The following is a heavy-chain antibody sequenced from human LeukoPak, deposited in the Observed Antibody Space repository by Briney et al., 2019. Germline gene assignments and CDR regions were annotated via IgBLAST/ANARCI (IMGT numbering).Heavy chain of an antibody. CDR3: AKTATYYYYYGMDV. CDR2: ISYDGSNK. V-gene: IGHV3-30*18. CDR1: GFTLSSYG. D-gene: IGHD5-24*01. J-gene: IGHJ6*04. Sequence: GGSLRLSCAASGFTLSSYGMHWVRQAPGKGLEWVAVISYDGSNKYYADSVKGRFTISRDNSKNTLYLQMNSLRAEDTAVYYCAKTATYYYYYGMDVWGKGTTVTVSS.